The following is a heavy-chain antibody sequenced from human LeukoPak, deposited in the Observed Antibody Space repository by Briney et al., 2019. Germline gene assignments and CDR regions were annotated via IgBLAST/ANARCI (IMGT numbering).Heavy chain of an antibody. D-gene: IGHD6-19*01. CDR2: INPNSGGT. J-gene: IGHJ4*02. V-gene: IGHV1-2*02. CDR3: TRSSGKIDY. CDR1: GYTFTDYY. Sequence: GASVTVSCKASGYTFTDYYIHWVRLAPGQGLEWMAWINPNSGGTKYAQKFQGRVTVTRDTSISTAYMELSSLRSDDTAVYFCTRSSGKIDYWGQGTLVTVSS.